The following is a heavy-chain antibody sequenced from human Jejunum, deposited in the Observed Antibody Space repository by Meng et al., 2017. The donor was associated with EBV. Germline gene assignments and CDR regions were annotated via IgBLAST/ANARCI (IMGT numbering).Heavy chain of an antibody. CDR1: GYTFSRYA. Sequence: QVQLVQSGSELKKPGASGKVSCKASGYTFSRYAMNWVPQAPWPGLEWMGCINTRSGNPAYAQVFTGRFVFSLDTSVSTAYLQISSLKAEDTAVYYCTSDISTATFGYWRQGTLVIVSS. CDR3: TSDISTATFGY. J-gene: IGHJ4*02. CDR2: INTRSGNP. V-gene: IGHV7-4-1*02. D-gene: IGHD2-21*02.